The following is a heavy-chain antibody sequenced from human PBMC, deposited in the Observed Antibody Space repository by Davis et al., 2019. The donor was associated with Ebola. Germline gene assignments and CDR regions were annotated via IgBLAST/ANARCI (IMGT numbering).Heavy chain of an antibody. D-gene: IGHD3-16*01. Sequence: GESLKISCTGSGYSFTNYWIAWVRQLPGKGPEWMGIISSGDSDTRYSPSFQGQVTISADKSIATAYLQWSSLKASDTAMYYCARRAAVAYDHVWGISRHDAFDIWGQGTMVTVSS. CDR2: ISSGDSDT. J-gene: IGHJ3*02. V-gene: IGHV5-51*01. CDR1: GYSFTNYW. CDR3: ARRAAVAYDHVWGISRHDAFDI.